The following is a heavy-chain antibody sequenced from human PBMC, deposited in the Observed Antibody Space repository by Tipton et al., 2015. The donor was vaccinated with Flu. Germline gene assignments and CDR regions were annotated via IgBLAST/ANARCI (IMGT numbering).Heavy chain of an antibody. CDR3: AKVRAAVTTPYYFDR. CDR2: ISWNSDSV. D-gene: IGHD4-17*01. V-gene: IGHV3-9*01. CDR1: GFTFDEYA. J-gene: IGHJ4*02. Sequence: SLRLSCVASGFTFDEYAMHWVRQAPGKGLEWVSGISWNSDSVDSADSVRGRFTISRDNAKNSLYLEMNGLRSEDTAFYYCAKVRAAVTTPYYFDRWGQGTLVIVSS.